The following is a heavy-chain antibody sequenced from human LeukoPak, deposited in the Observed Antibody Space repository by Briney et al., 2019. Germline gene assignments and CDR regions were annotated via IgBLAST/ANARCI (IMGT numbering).Heavy chain of an antibody. CDR1: GFTFDDYA. V-gene: IGHV3-9*01. J-gene: IGHJ3*02. CDR3: AKSRGYSSSDAFDI. CDR2: ISWNSGIL. D-gene: IGHD6-6*01. Sequence: GGSLRLSCAASGFTFDDYAMHWVRQAPGKGLEWVSGISWNSGILGYADSVKGRFTISRDSAKNSLYLQMNSLRADDTAVYYCAKSRGYSSSDAFDIWGQGTMVTVSS.